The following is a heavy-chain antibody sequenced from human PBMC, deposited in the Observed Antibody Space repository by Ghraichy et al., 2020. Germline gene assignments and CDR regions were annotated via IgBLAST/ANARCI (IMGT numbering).Heavy chain of an antibody. CDR1: GYTFTNYA. D-gene: IGHD6-19*01. Sequence: ASVKVSCKASGYTFTNYAMNWVRQAPGQGLELMGWINTNTGNPTYAQGFTGRFVFSLDTSVSTAYLEISSLKAEDTAVYYCARGRYTTAWYSAYWGQGTLVTVSS. CDR2: INTNTGNP. CDR3: ARGRYTTAWYSAY. J-gene: IGHJ4*02. V-gene: IGHV7-4-1*02.